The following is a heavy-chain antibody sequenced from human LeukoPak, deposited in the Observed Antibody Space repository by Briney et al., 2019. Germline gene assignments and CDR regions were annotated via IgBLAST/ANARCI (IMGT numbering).Heavy chain of an antibody. CDR1: GYTFTSYG. Sequence: ASVKVSCKASGYTFTSYGISWVRQAPGQGLEWMGWISAYNGNTNYAQKLQGRVTMTTDTSTSTAYMELRSLRSDDTAVYYCARDQGADIAAAGNNYYYGMDVWGQGTTVTVSS. V-gene: IGHV1-18*01. D-gene: IGHD6-13*01. J-gene: IGHJ6*02. CDR2: ISAYNGNT. CDR3: ARDQGADIAAAGNNYYYGMDV.